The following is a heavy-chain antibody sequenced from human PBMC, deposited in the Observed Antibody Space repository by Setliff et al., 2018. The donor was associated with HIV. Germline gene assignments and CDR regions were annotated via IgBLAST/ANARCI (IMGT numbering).Heavy chain of an antibody. CDR2: ITASGPNT. D-gene: IGHD3-10*01. Sequence: GGSLRLSCAASGFTFSTYGMSWVRQTPGKGLEWVSGITASGPNTYYTDSVKGRFTITRDNSKNTLYLQMNSLRAEDTAVYYCAKMGFPVGPDAFDIWGQGTMVTVSS. CDR1: GFTFSTYG. CDR3: AKMGFPVGPDAFDI. J-gene: IGHJ3*02. V-gene: IGHV3-23*01.